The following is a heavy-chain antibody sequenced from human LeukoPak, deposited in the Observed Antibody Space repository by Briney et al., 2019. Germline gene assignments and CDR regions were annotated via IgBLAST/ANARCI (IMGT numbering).Heavy chain of an antibody. CDR3: ARDGRSTNYYYYYMDV. Sequence: GGSLRLSCAASGFTFSNYWMSWVRQAPGKGLEWVANIKQDGSEEYYVDSVKGRFTISRDNAKNSLYLQMNSLRDEDSAVYYCARDGRSTNYYYYYMDVWGKGTTVTVSS. CDR1: GFTFSNYW. CDR2: IKQDGSEE. V-gene: IGHV3-7*01. D-gene: IGHD2-15*01. J-gene: IGHJ6*03.